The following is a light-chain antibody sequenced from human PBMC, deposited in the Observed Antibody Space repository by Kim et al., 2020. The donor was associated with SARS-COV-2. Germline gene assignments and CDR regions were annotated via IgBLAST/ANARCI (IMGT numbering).Light chain of an antibody. CDR3: QQYDNLPYS. CDR1: QDISNY. V-gene: IGKV1-33*01. CDR2: DAS. J-gene: IGKJ2*03. Sequence: DIQMTQSPSSLSASVGDRVTITCQASQDISNYLNWYQQKPGKAPKLLIYDASNLETGVPSRFSGSGSGTDFTFTISSLQPEDIATYYCQQYDNLPYSFGQETELEI.